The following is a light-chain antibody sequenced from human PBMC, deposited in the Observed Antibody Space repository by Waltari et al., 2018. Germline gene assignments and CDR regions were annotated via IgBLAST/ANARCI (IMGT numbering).Light chain of an antibody. Sequence: SYDLTQPPSVSVALGKTARITCGGNKNGGKHEHWYQQKPGQAPLLVIYRDNNRPSRIPERFSGSNSENTATLTISRAQAADEADYYCQVWDSSTAVFGGGTQLTVL. V-gene: IGLV3-9*01. CDR3: QVWDSSTAV. J-gene: IGLJ7*01. CDR2: RDN. CDR1: KNGGKH.